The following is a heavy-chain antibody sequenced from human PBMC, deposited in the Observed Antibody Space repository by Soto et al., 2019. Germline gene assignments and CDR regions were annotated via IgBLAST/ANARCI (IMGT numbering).Heavy chain of an antibody. Sequence: QVQLQESGPGLVKPSGTLSLTCAVSGGSISSSNWWSWVRQPPGKGLEWIGEIYHSGSTNYNPSLKGRVTLSVVKSKNQFSLKLSSVTAADTAVYYCARDGRAWAISLWGRGTLVTVSS. CDR1: GGSISSSNW. CDR3: ARDGRAWAISL. CDR2: IYHSGST. V-gene: IGHV4-4*02. J-gene: IGHJ2*01. D-gene: IGHD2-15*01.